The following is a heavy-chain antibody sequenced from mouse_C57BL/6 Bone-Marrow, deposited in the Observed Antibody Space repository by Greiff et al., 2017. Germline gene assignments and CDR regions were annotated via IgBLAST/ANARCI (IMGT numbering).Heavy chain of an antibody. CDR2: IYPGSGNT. CDR3: ARGDLAY. J-gene: IGHJ3*01. V-gene: IGHV1-66*01. Sequence: QVQLQQSGPELVKPGASVKISCKASGYSFTSYYIHWVKQRPGQGLEWIGWIYPGSGNTKYNEKFKGQATLTADTSSSPAYMQLSSLTSEDSAVYYCARGDLAYWGQGTLVTVSA. CDR1: GYSFTSYY.